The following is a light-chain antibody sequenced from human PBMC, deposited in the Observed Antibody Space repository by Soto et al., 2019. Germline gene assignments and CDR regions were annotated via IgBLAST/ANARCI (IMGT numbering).Light chain of an antibody. Sequence: QSVLTQSPSASASLGASVKLTCTLSSGHSNYAIAWHQQQPEKGPRFLTKLNSDGSHSKGDGIPDRFSGSSSGAERYLTISTLQSEDEADYYCQTWVTGIHIFGGGTQLTVL. CDR2: LNSDGSH. CDR1: SGHSNYA. V-gene: IGLV4-69*01. CDR3: QTWVTGIHI. J-gene: IGLJ2*01.